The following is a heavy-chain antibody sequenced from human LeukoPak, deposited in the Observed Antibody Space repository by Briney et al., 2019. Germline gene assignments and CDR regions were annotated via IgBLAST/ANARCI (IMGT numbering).Heavy chain of an antibody. CDR2: ISAYNGNT. V-gene: IGHV1-18*01. Sequence: ASVKVSCKASGYTFTSYGTSWVRQAPGQGLEWMGWISAYNGNTNYAQKLQGRVTMTTDTSTSTAYMELRSLRSDDTAVYYCARVSIVGATSWFDPWGQGTLVTVSS. CDR3: ARVSIVGATSWFDP. D-gene: IGHD1-26*01. CDR1: GYTFTSYG. J-gene: IGHJ5*02.